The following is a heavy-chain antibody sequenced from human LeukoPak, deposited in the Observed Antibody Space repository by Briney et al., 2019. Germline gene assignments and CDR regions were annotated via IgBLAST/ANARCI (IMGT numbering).Heavy chain of an antibody. Sequence: SETLSLTCAVHGGSFSGYYWSWIRQPPGKGLEWIGEINHRGSTNYNPSLKSRVTISVDTSKNQFSLKLSSVTAADTAVYYCARGWYSSSWYFYWGQGTLVTVSS. V-gene: IGHV4-34*01. CDR3: ARGWYSSSWYFY. CDR2: INHRGST. J-gene: IGHJ4*02. D-gene: IGHD6-13*01. CDR1: GGSFSGYY.